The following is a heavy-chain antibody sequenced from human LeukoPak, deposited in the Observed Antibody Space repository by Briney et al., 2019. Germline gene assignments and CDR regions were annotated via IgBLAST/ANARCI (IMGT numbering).Heavy chain of an antibody. CDR2: INSNGGST. CDR1: GFTFSNYA. CDR3: ASFDGEDY. J-gene: IGHJ4*02. Sequence: PGGSLRLSCAASGFTFSNYAMHWVRQAPGKGLEYVSAINSNGGSTYYANSVKGRFTISRDNSKNTLYLQMGSLRAEDMAVYYCASFDGEDYWGQGTLVTVSS. V-gene: IGHV3-64*01. D-gene: IGHD3-10*01.